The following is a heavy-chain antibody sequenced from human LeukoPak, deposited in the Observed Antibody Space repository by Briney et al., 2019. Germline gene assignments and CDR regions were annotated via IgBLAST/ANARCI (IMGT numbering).Heavy chain of an antibody. CDR3: ARAFSIAAAGNYYYYYGMDV. CDR2: ISSSSSYI. V-gene: IGHV3-21*01. D-gene: IGHD6-13*01. Sequence: GGSLRLSCAASGFTFSSYSMNWVRQAPGKGLEWVSSISSSSSYIYYADSVKGRFTISRDNAKNSLYLQMNSLRAEDTAVYYCARAFSIAAAGNYYYYYGMDVWGQGTTVTVSS. CDR1: GFTFSSYS. J-gene: IGHJ6*02.